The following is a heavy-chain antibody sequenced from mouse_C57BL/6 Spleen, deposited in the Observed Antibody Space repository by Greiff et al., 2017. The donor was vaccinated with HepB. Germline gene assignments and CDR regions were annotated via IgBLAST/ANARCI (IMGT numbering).Heavy chain of an antibody. J-gene: IGHJ3*01. CDR1: GYTFTDYE. Sequence: VQLQQSGAELVRPGASVTLSCKASGYTFTDYEMHWVKQTPVHGLEWIGAIDPETGGTAYNQKFEGKAILTADKSSSTAYMELRSLTSEDSAVYYCTRSEATGPFAYWGQGTLVTVSA. CDR3: TRSEATGPFAY. V-gene: IGHV1-15*01. D-gene: IGHD4-1*02. CDR2: IDPETGGT.